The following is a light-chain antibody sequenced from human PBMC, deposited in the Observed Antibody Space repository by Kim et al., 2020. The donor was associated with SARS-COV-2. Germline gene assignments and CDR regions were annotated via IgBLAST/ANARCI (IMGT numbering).Light chain of an antibody. CDR1: IRDVGGDNS. J-gene: IGLJ2*01. CDR3: CSYRSGSTPG. V-gene: IGLV2-14*03. Sequence: GQTITISGSGSIRDVGGDNSVSWYQQIPGKAPKIIIYDVSNRPSGVSNRFSGSKSGDTASLTISGLQVEGEGDYYCCSYRSGSTPGFGGGTQLTVL. CDR2: DVS.